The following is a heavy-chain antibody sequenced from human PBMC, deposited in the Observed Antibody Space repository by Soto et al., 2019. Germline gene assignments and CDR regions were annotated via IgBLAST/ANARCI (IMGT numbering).Heavy chain of an antibody. V-gene: IGHV1-69*13. D-gene: IGHD6-19*01. Sequence: VASVKVSCKASGGTFSSYAISWVRQAPGQGLEWMGGIIPIFGTANYAQKFQGRVTITADESTSTAYMELSSLRSEDTAVYYCARSSSGSKWLVLGTYYFDYWGQGTLVTVSS. J-gene: IGHJ4*02. CDR2: IIPIFGTA. CDR1: GGTFSSYA. CDR3: ARSSSGSKWLVLGTYYFDY.